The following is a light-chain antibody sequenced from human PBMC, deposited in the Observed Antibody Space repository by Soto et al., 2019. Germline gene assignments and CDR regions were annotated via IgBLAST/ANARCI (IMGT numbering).Light chain of an antibody. CDR3: ASWDDSLNGVV. V-gene: IGLV1-44*01. J-gene: IGLJ2*01. CDR1: FSNVGINT. CDR2: SDN. Sequence: QAVVTQPPSASGTPGQRVTISCSGSFSNVGINTVNWYQQLPGTAPKLLIYSDNQRPSGVPDRFSGSKSGTSASLAISGLQSEDAADYYCASWDDSLNGVVFGGGTKLTVL.